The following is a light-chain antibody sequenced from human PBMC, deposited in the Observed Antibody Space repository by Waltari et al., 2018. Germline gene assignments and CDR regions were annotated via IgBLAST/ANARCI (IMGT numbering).Light chain of an antibody. CDR1: QNINIW. CDR2: KAS. J-gene: IGKJ1*01. V-gene: IGKV1-5*03. Sequence: DIQMTQSPSILSASIGDRVTITCRARQNINIWLAWYQHKPEKGPRLLIYKASTLERGVSSRFSGSGTGTNFSLTITSLQPDDSATYYCQQYDTFLGTFGQGTRLDI. CDR3: QQYDTFLGT.